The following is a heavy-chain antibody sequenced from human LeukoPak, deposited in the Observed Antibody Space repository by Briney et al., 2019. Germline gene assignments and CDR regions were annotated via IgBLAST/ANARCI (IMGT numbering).Heavy chain of an antibody. CDR3: ARDWFHAIDY. CDR1: GFTHSNYW. J-gene: IGHJ4*02. Sequence: AGGSLRLSCAASGFTHSNYWMTWVRQAPGKGLEWVANIKPDGSEKYYVDSVKGRFTISRDNAKNSLYLQMNSLRAEDTAVYYCARDWFHAIDYWGQGTLVTVSS. D-gene: IGHD2/OR15-2a*01. CDR2: IKPDGSEK. V-gene: IGHV3-7*01.